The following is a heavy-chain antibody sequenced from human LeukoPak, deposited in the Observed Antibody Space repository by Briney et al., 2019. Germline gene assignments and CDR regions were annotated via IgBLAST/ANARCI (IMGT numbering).Heavy chain of an antibody. CDR2: IYPGDSGT. CDR3: ARLRRVGATSSDY. V-gene: IGHV5-51*01. Sequence: GESLKISCKGSGYSFTSYWSGWVRQMPGKGLEWMGIIYPGDSGTRYSPSFQGQGTISADKSISTAYLQWSSLKASDTAMYYCARLRRVGATSSDYWGQGTLVTVSS. J-gene: IGHJ4*02. D-gene: IGHD2-15*01. CDR1: GYSFTSYW.